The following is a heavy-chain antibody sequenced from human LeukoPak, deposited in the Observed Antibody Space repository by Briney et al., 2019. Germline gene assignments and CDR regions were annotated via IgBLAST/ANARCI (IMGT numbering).Heavy chain of an antibody. CDR2: IWHDGSNK. J-gene: IGHJ4*02. CDR3: ARERFRAVRVSDY. Sequence: GGSLRLSCAASGFIFSNYSMHWVRQAPGKELEWVAVIWHDGSNKYYADYVKGRFSISRDNSKYTLYLQMDKLTAEDTAVYFCARERFRAVRVSDYWGQGTLVTVSS. D-gene: IGHD3-10*01. CDR1: GFIFSNYS. V-gene: IGHV3-33*01.